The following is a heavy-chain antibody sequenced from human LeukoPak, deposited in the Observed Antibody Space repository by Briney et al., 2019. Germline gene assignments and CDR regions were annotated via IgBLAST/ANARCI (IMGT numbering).Heavy chain of an antibody. D-gene: IGHD3-3*01. CDR2: IYSGGST. CDR1: GFTVSSNY. V-gene: IGHV3-53*01. Sequence: PGGSLRLSCAASGFTVSSNYMSWVRQAPGKGLEWVSVIYSGGSTYYADSVKGRFTISRDNAKNSLYLQMNSLRAEDTAVYYCARGSGFWSGYYFVGGGPDDYWGQGTLVTVSS. J-gene: IGHJ4*02. CDR3: ARGSGFWSGYYFVGGGPDDY.